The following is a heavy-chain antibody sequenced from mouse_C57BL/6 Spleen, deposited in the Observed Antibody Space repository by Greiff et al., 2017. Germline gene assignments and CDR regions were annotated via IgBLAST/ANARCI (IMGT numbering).Heavy chain of an antibody. CDR3: ASPFAY. CDR2: IYPGDGDT. Sequence: QVQLQQSGPELVKPGASVKISCKASGYAFSSSWMNWVKQRPGKGLEWIGRIYPGDGDTNYNGKFKGKATLTADKSSSTAYMRLSSLTSEDSAVYFCASPFAYWGQGTLVTVSA. CDR1: GYAFSSSW. V-gene: IGHV1-82*01. J-gene: IGHJ3*01.